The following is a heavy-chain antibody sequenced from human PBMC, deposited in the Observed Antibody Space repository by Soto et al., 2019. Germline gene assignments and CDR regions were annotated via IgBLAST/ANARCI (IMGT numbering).Heavy chain of an antibody. CDR2: ISYSGTT. D-gene: IGHD4-17*01. CDR3: ATMGTPVTGLYYFDY. J-gene: IGHJ4*02. CDR1: GGSISSYY. Sequence: SETLSLTCTVSGGSISSYYWSWIRQPPGKGLEWIGFISYSGTTHYSASLRSRVSISVDTSKNRFSLDLSSVTAADTAVYYCATMGTPVTGLYYFDYWGQGTLVTVSS. V-gene: IGHV4-59*06.